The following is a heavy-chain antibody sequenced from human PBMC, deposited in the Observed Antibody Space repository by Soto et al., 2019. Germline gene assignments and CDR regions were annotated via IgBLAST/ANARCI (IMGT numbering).Heavy chain of an antibody. CDR3: ARDLERLRLGGEDV. CDR1: GGTFSSYA. Sequence: QVQLVQSGAEVKKPGSSVKVSCKASGGTFSSYAISWVRQAPGQGLEWMGGIIPIFGTANYAQKFQGRVTITADESTSTAYMELSSLRSEDTAVYYCARDLERLRLGGEDVWGQGTTVTVSS. CDR2: IIPIFGTA. D-gene: IGHD3-16*01. J-gene: IGHJ6*02. V-gene: IGHV1-69*01.